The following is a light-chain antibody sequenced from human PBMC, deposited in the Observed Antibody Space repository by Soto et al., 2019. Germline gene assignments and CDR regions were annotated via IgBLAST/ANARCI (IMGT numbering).Light chain of an antibody. Sequence: QSVLTQPRSVSGSPGQSVTISCTGTSSDVGGYNYVSWYQQHPGKAPKLMIYDVSKRPSGVPDRFSGSKSGNTASLTISGLQAEDEADYYCCSYAGSLPVVFGGGTQLTVL. CDR1: SSDVGGYNY. CDR3: CSYAGSLPVV. J-gene: IGLJ2*01. CDR2: DVS. V-gene: IGLV2-11*01.